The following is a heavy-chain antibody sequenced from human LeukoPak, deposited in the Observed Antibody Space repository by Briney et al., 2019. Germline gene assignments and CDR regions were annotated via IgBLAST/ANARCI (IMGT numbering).Heavy chain of an antibody. D-gene: IGHD5-18*01. CDR3: ARDPTMDTAMVTSDY. CDR2: ISSSSSYI. Sequence: GSLRLSCAASGFTFSSYSMNWVRQAPGKGLEWVSSISSSSSYIYYADSVKGRFTISRDNAKNSLYLQMSSLRAEDTAVYYCARDPTMDTAMVTSDYWGQGTLVTVSS. V-gene: IGHV3-21*01. J-gene: IGHJ4*02. CDR1: GFTFSSYS.